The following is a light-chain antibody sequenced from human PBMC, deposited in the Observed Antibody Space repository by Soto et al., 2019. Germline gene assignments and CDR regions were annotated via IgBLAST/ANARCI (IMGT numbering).Light chain of an antibody. J-gene: IGKJ4*01. Sequence: DIQMTQSPSTLSASVGDRVTITCRASQSISSWLAWYQQKPGKAPKLLIYDASSLESGVPSRFGGSASGTEFTLTISSLQPDDFATYYYQHYSSYSLTFGGGTKVEIK. V-gene: IGKV1-5*01. CDR2: DAS. CDR3: QHYSSYSLT. CDR1: QSISSW.